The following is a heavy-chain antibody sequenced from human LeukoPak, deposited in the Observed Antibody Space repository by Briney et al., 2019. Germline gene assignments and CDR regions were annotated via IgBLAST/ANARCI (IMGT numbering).Heavy chain of an antibody. V-gene: IGHV3-30*02. CDR1: GFTFRGYG. Sequence: GGSLRLSCAASGFTFRGYGMHWVRESPGKGLEWVAFIQYDGAHSYYADSVKGRFTISRDSSENTLYLQMNSLRPEDTAVYYCARVQSYSNSPLDSWGQGTLVTVSS. D-gene: IGHD6-6*01. CDR3: ARVQSYSNSPLDS. J-gene: IGHJ4*02. CDR2: IQYDGAHS.